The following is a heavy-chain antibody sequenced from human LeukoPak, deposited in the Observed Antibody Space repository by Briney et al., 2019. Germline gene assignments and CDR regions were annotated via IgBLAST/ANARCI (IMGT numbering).Heavy chain of an antibody. CDR3: ASIYYDILTGYIFDY. J-gene: IGHJ4*02. CDR1: GGSISSGDYY. Sequence: SETLSLTCTVSGGSISSGDYYWSWIRQPPGKGLEWIGYIYYSGSTYYNPSLKSRVTISVDTSKNQFSLKLSYVTVAETAVYYCASIYYDILTGYIFDYWGQGTLVTVSS. V-gene: IGHV4-30-4*08. D-gene: IGHD3-9*01. CDR2: IYYSGST.